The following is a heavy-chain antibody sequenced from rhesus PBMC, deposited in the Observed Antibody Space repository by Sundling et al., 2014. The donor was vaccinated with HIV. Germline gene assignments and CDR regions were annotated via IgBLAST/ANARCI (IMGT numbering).Heavy chain of an antibody. V-gene: IGHV4-165*01. CDR1: RGSFSGYF. Sequence: QVQLQESGPGLVKPSETLSLTCAVSRGSFSGYFWGWIRQPPGKGLEWITYIFRTAGSTYYNPSLKSRVTILTDTSKNQFSLKLTSVTAADTAVYYCAITTEEGYGLDSWGQGVVVTVSS. J-gene: IGHJ6*01. D-gene: IGHD3-9*01. CDR3: AITTEEGYGLDS. CDR2: IFRTAGST.